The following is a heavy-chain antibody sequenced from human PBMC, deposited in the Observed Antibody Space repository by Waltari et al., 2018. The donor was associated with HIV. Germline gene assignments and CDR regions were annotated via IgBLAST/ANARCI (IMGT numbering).Heavy chain of an antibody. CDR3: TKDPVTAVGNINWFDP. J-gene: IGHJ5*02. V-gene: IGHV3-23*01. CDR2: ISGSGDNR. D-gene: IGHD6-13*01. Sequence: EVQLLESGGVLVQPGGSLRLSCRASGFSFSIYAMNWVRQAPGKVLEWVSGISGSGDNRYYADSVKGRFTISRDNSKNKVFLQMKSLRPEDTAFYYCTKDPVTAVGNINWFDPWGQGTLVTVSS. CDR1: GFSFSIYA.